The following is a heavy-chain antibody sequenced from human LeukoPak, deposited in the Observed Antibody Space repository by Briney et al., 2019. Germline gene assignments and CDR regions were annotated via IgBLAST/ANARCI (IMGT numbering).Heavy chain of an antibody. CDR1: GFTFSNDA. J-gene: IGHJ4*02. V-gene: IGHV3-23*01. CDR2: IGGYGTTA. Sequence: GGSLRLSCAASGFTFSNDAMSWVRQAPGRGLEWVSSIGGYGTTAYYADSVKGRLTISRDNPKNTLYLQMNGLRAEDTAIYYCAKHGAGITVAGRRHLDYWGQGTLVTVSS. CDR3: AKHGAGITVAGRRHLDY. D-gene: IGHD6-19*01.